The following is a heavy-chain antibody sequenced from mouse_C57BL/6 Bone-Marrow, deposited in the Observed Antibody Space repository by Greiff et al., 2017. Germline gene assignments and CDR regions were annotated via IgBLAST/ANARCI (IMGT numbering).Heavy chain of an antibody. V-gene: IGHV5-12*01. D-gene: IGHD1-1*01. CDR2: ISNGGGST. CDR3: ARDYYGSSDYAMDY. Sequence: EVQLQQSGGGLVQPGGSLKLSCVASGFTFSDYYMYWVRQTPEKRLEWVAYISNGGGSTYYPDTVKGRFTISRDNAKNTLYLQMSRLKSEDTAMYYCARDYYGSSDYAMDYWGQGTSVTVSS. CDR1: GFTFSDYY. J-gene: IGHJ4*01.